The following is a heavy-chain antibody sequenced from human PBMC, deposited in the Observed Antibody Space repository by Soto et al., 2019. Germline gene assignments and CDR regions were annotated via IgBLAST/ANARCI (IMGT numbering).Heavy chain of an antibody. V-gene: IGHV4-31*02. CDR2: IYYSWST. D-gene: IGHD5-12*01. J-gene: IGHJ5*02. CDR3: AREEGGGYDHRWFDP. CDR1: WWFIRRGGYY. Sequence: QVPLEEAGPGLGKPSQTLALTWTFSWWFIRRGGYYWGWVRQDPGKGLEGVGDIYYSWSTSYNPALKSRFTISVDTSKNQFSLKLSSVTAADTAVYYCAREEGGGYDHRWFDPWGQGTLVTVSS.